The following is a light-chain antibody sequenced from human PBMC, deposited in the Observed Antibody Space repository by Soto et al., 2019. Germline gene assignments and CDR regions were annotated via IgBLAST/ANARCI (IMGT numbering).Light chain of an antibody. J-gene: IGLJ1*01. V-gene: IGLV2-14*01. CDR3: SSYTSSSTPLYV. Sequence: QSVLTQPASVSGSPGQSITISCTGTSSDVGGYNYVSWYQQHPGKAPKLMIYDVSNRPAGVSNRFSGSKSGNTASLTISGLQAEAEADYYCSSYTSSSTPLYVFGTGTKVTAL. CDR1: SSDVGGYNY. CDR2: DVS.